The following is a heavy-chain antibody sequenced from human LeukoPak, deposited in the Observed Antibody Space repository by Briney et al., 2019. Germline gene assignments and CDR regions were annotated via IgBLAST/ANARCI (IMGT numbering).Heavy chain of an antibody. V-gene: IGHV4-61*02. CDR3: ARTGSGSGNNRFWFDP. J-gene: IGHJ5*02. CDR1: GGSISSGSYY. CDR2: IYTSGST. D-gene: IGHD3-10*01. Sequence: SQTLSLTCTVSGGSISSGSYYWSWIRQPAGKGLEWIGRIYTSGSTNYNPSLKSRVTISVDTSKNQFSLKLSSVTAADTAVCYCARTGSGSGNNRFWFDPWGQGTLVTVSS.